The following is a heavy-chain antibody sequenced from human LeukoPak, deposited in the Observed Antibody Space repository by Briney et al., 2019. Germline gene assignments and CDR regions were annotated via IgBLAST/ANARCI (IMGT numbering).Heavy chain of an antibody. CDR3: ATVGGSNTWGYFQH. CDR1: GYTLTELS. V-gene: IGHV1-24*01. J-gene: IGHJ1*01. CDR2: FDPEDGET. D-gene: IGHD2-15*01. Sequence: ASVKVSFTVSGYTLTELSMHWVRQAPGKGLEWMGGFDPEDGETIYAQKFQGRVTMTEDTSTDTAYMELSSLRSEDTAVYYCATVGGSNTWGYFQHWGQGTLVTVSS.